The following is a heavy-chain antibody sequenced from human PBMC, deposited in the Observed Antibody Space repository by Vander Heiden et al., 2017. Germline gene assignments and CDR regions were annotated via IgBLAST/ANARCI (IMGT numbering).Heavy chain of an antibody. Sequence: EVQLFSSGGGLHQPGGSLRLSCGASGFTFSNYTMSWVRQAPGKGLEWGSGISGTGGSTYSADSVKGRFTISRDNSKNTLYLQMNSLRAEDTAVYYCAKCIREGSTSCYMGAGFDYWGQGTLVTVSS. CDR2: ISGTGGST. D-gene: IGHD2-2*02. J-gene: IGHJ4*02. CDR3: AKCIREGSTSCYMGAGFDY. CDR1: GFTFSNYT. V-gene: IGHV3-23*01.